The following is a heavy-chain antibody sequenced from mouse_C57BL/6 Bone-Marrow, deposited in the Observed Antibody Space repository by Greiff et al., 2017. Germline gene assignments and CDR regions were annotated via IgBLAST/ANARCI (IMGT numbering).Heavy chain of an antibody. V-gene: IGHV1-19*01. CDR2: INPYNGGT. J-gene: IGHJ3*01. CDR1: GYTFTDYY. Sequence: VQLQQSGPVLVKPGASVKMSCKASGYTFTDYYMNWVKQSHGKSLEWIGVINPYNGGTSYNQKFKGKATLAVDKSSSTAYMELNSLTSEDSAVYYCASLPYYSNYFAYWGQGTLVTVSA. D-gene: IGHD2-5*01. CDR3: ASLPYYSNYFAY.